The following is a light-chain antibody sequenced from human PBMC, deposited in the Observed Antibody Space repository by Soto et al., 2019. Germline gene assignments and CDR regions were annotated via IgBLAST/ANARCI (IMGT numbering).Light chain of an antibody. V-gene: IGKV3-11*01. CDR1: QSVSSD. CDR3: QQRKNWQVT. Sequence: EIVMTQSPATLSVSPWERATLSCRASQSVSSDLAWYHQKPGQAPRLLIYDASNRATGIPARFSGSGSGTDFTLTISSLEPEDFAVYYCQQRKNWQVTFGQGTRLEIK. J-gene: IGKJ5*01. CDR2: DAS.